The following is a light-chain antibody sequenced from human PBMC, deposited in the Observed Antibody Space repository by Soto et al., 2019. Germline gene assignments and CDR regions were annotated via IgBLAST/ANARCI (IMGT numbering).Light chain of an antibody. Sequence: QSVLTQPPSVSGAPGQRVAISCTGTSSNVGADYDVHWYQQLPGTAPKLIIYGVSNRPSGVPDRFSGSKSGTSASLAISGLQAEDEADYYCQSYAGSHVVFGGGTKLTVL. CDR2: GVS. J-gene: IGLJ2*01. CDR1: SSNVGADYD. CDR3: QSYAGSHVV. V-gene: IGLV1-40*01.